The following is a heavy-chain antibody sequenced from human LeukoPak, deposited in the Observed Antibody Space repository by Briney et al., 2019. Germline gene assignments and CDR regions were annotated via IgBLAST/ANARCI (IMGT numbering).Heavy chain of an antibody. D-gene: IGHD2-15*01. Sequence: GGSLRLSCLTSGFTFSTNAMSWVRQAPGKGLEWISGISGSGASTYYADSVKGRFTISRDKSKNTLSLQMNSLRAEDTAVYYCAQQVGYCSSGSCYFTYWGQGTLVTVSS. J-gene: IGHJ1*01. CDR3: AQQVGYCSSGSCYFTY. CDR1: GFTFSTNA. CDR2: ISGSGAST. V-gene: IGHV3-23*01.